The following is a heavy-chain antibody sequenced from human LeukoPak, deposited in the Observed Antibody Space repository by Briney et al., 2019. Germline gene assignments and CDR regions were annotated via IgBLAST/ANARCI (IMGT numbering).Heavy chain of an antibody. CDR3: ARDSGFTYAYSLYHNYYMDV. J-gene: IGHJ6*03. V-gene: IGHV1-18*01. CDR1: GYSFTNYG. CDR2: IGAYNGST. D-gene: IGHD5-18*01. Sequence: GASVKVSCKASGYSFTNYGINWVRQAPGQGLEWIGWIGAYNGSTHYVQTLQGRVTMTTDTSTSTAYLELRSLGSDDTAVYYCARDSGFTYAYSLYHNYYMDVWGKGTTVTVSS.